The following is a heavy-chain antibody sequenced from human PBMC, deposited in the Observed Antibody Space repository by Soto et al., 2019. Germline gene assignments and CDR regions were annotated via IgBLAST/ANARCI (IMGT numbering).Heavy chain of an antibody. CDR2: IYYSGST. J-gene: IGHJ5*02. CDR1: GGSISSYY. Sequence: SETLSLTCTVPGGSISSYYWSWIRQPPGKGLEWIGYIYYSGSTNYNPSLKSRVTISVDTSKNQFSLKLGSVTAADTAVYYCARSPGGYPIWFDPWGQGTLVTGSS. D-gene: IGHD5-18*01. CDR3: ARSPGGYPIWFDP. V-gene: IGHV4-59*01.